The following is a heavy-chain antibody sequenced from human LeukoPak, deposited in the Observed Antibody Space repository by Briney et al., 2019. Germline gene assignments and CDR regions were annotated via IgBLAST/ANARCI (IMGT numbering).Heavy chain of an antibody. CDR1: GFSFSSYA. CDR2: IGGSGGST. J-gene: IGHJ4*02. D-gene: IGHD1-26*01. CDR3: AKGDTGSSISPFDY. Sequence: GGSLRPSCAASGFSFSSYAMSWVRQAPGKGLEWVSGIGGSGGSTYYADSVKGRFTISRDNSKNTVFLQMNSLRAEDTAVYYCAKGDTGSSISPFDYWGQATLVTVSS. V-gene: IGHV3-23*01.